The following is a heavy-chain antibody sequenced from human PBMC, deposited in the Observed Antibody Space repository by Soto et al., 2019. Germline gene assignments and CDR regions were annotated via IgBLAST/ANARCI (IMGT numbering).Heavy chain of an antibody. Sequence: SVKVSCKASAVSFRSYAISWVRQAPGQGLEWMGGIIPMFGTTNYAQKFQGRVTITADESTSTAYMELSSLRSEDTAVYYCARDMRGDYGDSPYYFDYWGQGTLVTV. CDR2: IIPMFGTT. CDR1: AVSFRSYA. J-gene: IGHJ4*02. D-gene: IGHD4-17*01. V-gene: IGHV1-69*13. CDR3: ARDMRGDYGDSPYYFDY.